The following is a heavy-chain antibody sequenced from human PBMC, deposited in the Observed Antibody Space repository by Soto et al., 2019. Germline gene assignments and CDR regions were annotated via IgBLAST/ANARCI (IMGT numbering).Heavy chain of an antibody. D-gene: IGHD6-13*01. J-gene: IGHJ6*02. Sequence: GGSLRLSCAASGFTFSSYAMSWVRQAPGKGLEWVSAISGSGGSTYYADSVKGRFTISRDNSKNTLYLQMNSLRAEDTAVYYCAKEDIAAANYYYYGMDVWGQGTTVTVSS. CDR1: GFTFSSYA. V-gene: IGHV3-23*01. CDR3: AKEDIAAANYYYYGMDV. CDR2: ISGSGGST.